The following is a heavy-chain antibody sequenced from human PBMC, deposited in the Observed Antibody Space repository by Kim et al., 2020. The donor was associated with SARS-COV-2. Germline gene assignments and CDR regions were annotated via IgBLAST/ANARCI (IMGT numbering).Heavy chain of an antibody. Sequence: GGSLRLSCTASGFSFRDYAMAWVRQAPGKGLEWASGISDSGAYRNYGDSVKGRFIISRDNSKNTMYLEMSSLRADDTGIYYCVKRNSDRSGYFDYLGQGTQVIASS. V-gene: IGHV3-23*01. D-gene: IGHD3-22*01. J-gene: IGHJ4*02. CDR1: GFSFRDYA. CDR2: ISDSGAYR. CDR3: VKRNSDRSGYFDY.